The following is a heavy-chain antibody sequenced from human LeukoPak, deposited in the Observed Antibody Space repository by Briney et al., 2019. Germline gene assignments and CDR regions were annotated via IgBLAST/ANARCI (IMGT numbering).Heavy chain of an antibody. J-gene: IGHJ4*02. CDR1: GYTFTGCY. CDR2: INPNSGGT. D-gene: IGHD1-26*01. Sequence: GASVKVSCKASGYTFTGCYMHWVRQAPGQGLEWMGWINPNSGGTNYAQKFQGRVTMTRDTSISTAYMELSRLRSDDTAVFYCARVGQWELDRFHDYWGQGTLVTVSS. V-gene: IGHV1-2*02. CDR3: ARVGQWELDRFHDY.